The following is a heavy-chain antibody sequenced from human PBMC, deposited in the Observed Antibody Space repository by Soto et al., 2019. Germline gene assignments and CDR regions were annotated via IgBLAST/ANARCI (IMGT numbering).Heavy chain of an antibody. V-gene: IGHV1-18*01. CDR1: GYTFADYG. CDR3: ARCYCTVGSCYTCWHFDL. CDR2: IGPYNGNT. D-gene: IGHD2-15*01. Sequence: QAQLVQSGAEVKKPGASVKVSCQVGGYTFADYGISWVRQAPGQGLEWVGWIGPYNGNTNYAQNLQDRVTRTTDTSTNTAYMELRSLRSDDTALYYCARCYCTVGSCYTCWHFDLWGRGTLLTVSS. J-gene: IGHJ2*01.